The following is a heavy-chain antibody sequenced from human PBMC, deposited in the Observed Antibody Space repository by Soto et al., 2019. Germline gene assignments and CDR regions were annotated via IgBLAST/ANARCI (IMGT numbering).Heavy chain of an antibody. CDR1: GGSFSGYY. D-gene: IGHD3-10*01. J-gene: IGHJ4*02. V-gene: IGHV4-34*01. Sequence: ETLSLTCAVYGGSFSGYYWNWIRQPPGKGLEWIGEINHSGSTNYNPSLKSRVTISVDTSKNQFSLKLSSVTAADTAVYYCARGYGSGVFDYWGQGTLVTVSS. CDR3: ARGYGSGVFDY. CDR2: INHSGST.